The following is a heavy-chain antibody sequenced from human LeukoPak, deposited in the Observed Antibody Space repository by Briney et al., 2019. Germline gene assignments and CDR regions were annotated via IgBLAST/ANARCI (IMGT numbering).Heavy chain of an antibody. J-gene: IGHJ5*02. CDR1: GGSFSGYY. CDR3: ARVSYHGWFDP. Sequence: SETLSLTCAVYGGSFSGYYWSWIRQPPGKGLEWIGEINHSGNTNYNSSLKSRVTISVDTSNYQVSLKLSSVTAADTAVYYCARVSYHGWFDPWGQGTLVTVSS. CDR2: INHSGNT. V-gene: IGHV4-34*01.